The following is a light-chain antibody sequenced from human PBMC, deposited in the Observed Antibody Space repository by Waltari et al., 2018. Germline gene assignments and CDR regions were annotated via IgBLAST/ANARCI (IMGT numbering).Light chain of an antibody. J-gene: IGLJ3*02. Sequence: QLVLTQSPSASASLGASVKLTCTLSSGHSSNVVAWLQQRPEKGPRYLMKVNSDGSPSRGDGIPDRFSGSSSGAERYLTISNLQSEDEADYYCQTGGHGTWVFGGGTGLTVV. CDR1: SGHSSNV. CDR2: VNSDGSP. V-gene: IGLV4-69*01. CDR3: QTGGHGTWV.